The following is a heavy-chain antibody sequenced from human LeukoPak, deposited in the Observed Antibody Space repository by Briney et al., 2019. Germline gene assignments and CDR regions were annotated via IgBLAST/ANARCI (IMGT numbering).Heavy chain of an antibody. V-gene: IGHV3-48*01. Sequence: GSLRLSCAASGFTFSSYSMNWVRQAPGKGLEWVSYISSSSSTIYYADSVKGRFTISRDNARNSLYLQMNSLRAEDTAVYYCAREVTIFGVVIMDYWGQGTLVTVSS. J-gene: IGHJ4*02. CDR2: ISSSSSTI. CDR1: GFTFSSYS. CDR3: AREVTIFGVVIMDY. D-gene: IGHD3-3*01.